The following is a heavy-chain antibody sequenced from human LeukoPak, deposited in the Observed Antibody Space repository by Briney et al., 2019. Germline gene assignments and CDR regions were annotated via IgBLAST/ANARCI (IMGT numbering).Heavy chain of an antibody. Sequence: SETLSLTCAVSGGAFSGYYCSWIRQPPGKGLEWIGEINHSGSTNYNPSLKSRVTISVDTSKNQFSLTLSSVTAADTAVYYCARGSHIYRAYGDLMLGRKYYYYGMDVWGQGTTVTVSS. D-gene: IGHD4-17*01. CDR3: ARGSHIYRAYGDLMLGRKYYYYGMDV. CDR2: INHSGST. J-gene: IGHJ6*02. CDR1: GGAFSGYY. V-gene: IGHV4-34*01.